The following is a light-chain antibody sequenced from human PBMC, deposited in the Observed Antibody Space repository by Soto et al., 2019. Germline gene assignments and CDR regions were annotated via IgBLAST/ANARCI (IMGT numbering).Light chain of an antibody. CDR1: QSVSSN. Sequence: EIVMTQSPATLSVSPGERATLSCRANQSVSSNLAWYQQKPGQAPRLLIYGASTRATGIPARFSGSGSGTEFTLTISSLQSEDFAVYYCQQYNNWPREYTFGQGTKLEIK. CDR3: QQYNNWPREYT. J-gene: IGKJ2*01. V-gene: IGKV3-15*01. CDR2: GAS.